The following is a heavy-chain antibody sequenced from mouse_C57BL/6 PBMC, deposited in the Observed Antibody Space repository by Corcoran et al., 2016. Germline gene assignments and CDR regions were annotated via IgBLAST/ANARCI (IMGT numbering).Heavy chain of an antibody. J-gene: IGHJ4*01. Sequence: QVQLQQSGAELVKPGASVKISCKASGYAFSSYWMNWVKQRPGKGLEWIGQIYPGDGDTNYNGKFKGKATLTADKSSSTAYMQLSSLTSEDSAVYFCARPHYYGSSEDYAMDYWGQGTSVTVSS. D-gene: IGHD1-1*01. V-gene: IGHV1-80*01. CDR3: ARPHYYGSSEDYAMDY. CDR1: GYAFSSYW. CDR2: IYPGDGDT.